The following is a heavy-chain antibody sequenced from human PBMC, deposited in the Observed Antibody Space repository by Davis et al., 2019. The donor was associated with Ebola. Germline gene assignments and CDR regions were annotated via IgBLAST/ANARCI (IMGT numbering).Heavy chain of an antibody. CDR3: ARDATPVLLWFGELGY. CDR1: GFTFSSYW. J-gene: IGHJ4*02. Sequence: PGGSLRLSCAASGFTFSSYWMSWVRQAPGKGLEWVANIKQDGSEKYYVDSVKGRFTISRDNAKNSLYLQMNSLRAEDTAVYYCARDATPVLLWFGELGYWGQGTLVTVSS. CDR2: IKQDGSEK. V-gene: IGHV3-7*01. D-gene: IGHD3-10*01.